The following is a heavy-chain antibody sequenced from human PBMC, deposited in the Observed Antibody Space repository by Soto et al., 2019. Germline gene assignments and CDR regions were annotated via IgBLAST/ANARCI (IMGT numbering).Heavy chain of an antibody. V-gene: IGHV4-31*03. CDR2: IYYSGST. Sequence: LSLTCTVSGGSISSGGYYWSWIRQHPGKGLEWIGYIYYSGSTYYNPSLKSRVTISVDTSKNQSSLKLSSVTAADTAVYYCARAIAYYDILTGYWIDPWGQGTLVTVSS. CDR3: ARAIAYYDILTGYWIDP. D-gene: IGHD3-9*01. J-gene: IGHJ5*02. CDR1: GGSISSGGYY.